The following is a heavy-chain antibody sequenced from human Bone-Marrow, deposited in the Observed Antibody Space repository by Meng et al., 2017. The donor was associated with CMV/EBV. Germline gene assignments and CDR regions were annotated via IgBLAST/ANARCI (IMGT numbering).Heavy chain of an antibody. D-gene: IGHD3-10*01. CDR3: AREADGSGYNWFDP. CDR1: GFTFSSYA. CDR2: ISYDGSNK. V-gene: IGHV3-30-3*01. J-gene: IGHJ5*02. Sequence: SCAASGFTFSSYAMHWVRQAPGKGLEWVAVISYDGSNKYYADSVKGRFTISRDNSKNTLYLQMNSLRAEDTAVYYCAREADGSGYNWFDPWGQGTLVTVSS.